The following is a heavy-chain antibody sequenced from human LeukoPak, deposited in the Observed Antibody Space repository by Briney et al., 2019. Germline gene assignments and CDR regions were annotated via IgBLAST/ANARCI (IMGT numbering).Heavy chain of an antibody. CDR2: INHSGST. CDR1: GGSFSGYY. V-gene: IGHV4-34*01. D-gene: IGHD3-10*01. J-gene: IGHJ2*01. Sequence: SETLSLTCAVYGGSFSGYYWSWIRQPPGKRLEWIGEINHSGSTNYNPSLKSRVTISVDTSKNQFSLKLSSVTAADTAVYYCARELWFGRDDNWYFDLWGRGTLVTVSS. CDR3: ARELWFGRDDNWYFDL.